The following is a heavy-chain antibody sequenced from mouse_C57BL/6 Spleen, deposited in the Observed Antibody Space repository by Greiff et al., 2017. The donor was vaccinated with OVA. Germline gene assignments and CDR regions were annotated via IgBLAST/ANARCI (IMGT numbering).Heavy chain of an antibody. D-gene: IGHD1-1*01. J-gene: IGHJ2*01. CDR1: GYTFTDYY. Sequence: LVESGPELVKPGASVKISCKASGYTFTDYYINWVKQRPGQGLEWIGWIYPGSGNTKYNEKFKGKATLTVDTSSSTAYMQLSSLTSDDSAVYFCARDYYYGSSYGDYFDYWGQGTTLTVSS. CDR3: ARDYYYGSSYGDYFDY. V-gene: IGHV1-84*01. CDR2: IYPGSGNT.